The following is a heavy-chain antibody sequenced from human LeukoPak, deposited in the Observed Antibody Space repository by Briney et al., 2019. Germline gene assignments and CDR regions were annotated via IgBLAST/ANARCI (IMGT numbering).Heavy chain of an antibody. CDR3: ARIPAIAGIDY. CDR2: ISHSSSDI. CDR1: GFTFSSYN. Sequence: GGSLRLSCAASGFTFSSYNMNWVRQAPGKGLEWVSSISHSSSDIYYADSVKGRFTISRDNAKNSLYLQMNSLRAEDMAVYYCARIPAIAGIDYWGQGTLVTVSS. J-gene: IGHJ4*02. D-gene: IGHD6-13*01. V-gene: IGHV3-21*01.